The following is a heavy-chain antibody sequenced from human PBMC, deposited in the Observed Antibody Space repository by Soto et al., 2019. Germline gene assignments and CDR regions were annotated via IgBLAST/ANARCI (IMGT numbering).Heavy chain of an antibody. CDR2: ISPYNGKT. Sequence: ASVKVSCKTSGYTFTSYGITWVRQAPGQGLEWVGWISPYNGKTSYAQKLQGRVTMTTDTSTNTAYTELRSLRSDDTAVYYCARVTRSGLCYKFDPWGQGTLVTVSS. J-gene: IGHJ5*02. D-gene: IGHD3-22*01. CDR3: ARVTRSGLCYKFDP. CDR1: GYTFTSYG. V-gene: IGHV1-18*01.